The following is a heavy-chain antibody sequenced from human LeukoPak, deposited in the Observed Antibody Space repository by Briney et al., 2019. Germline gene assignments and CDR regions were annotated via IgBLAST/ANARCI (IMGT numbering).Heavy chain of an antibody. Sequence: SETLSLTCAVYGGSFSPYYWSWIRQSPDKGLEWIGEINHSGSTNYNPSLKSRVTISVDTSKNQFSLKLSSVTAADTAVYYCARGGYYGSGNDFRFDPWGQGTLVTVSS. J-gene: IGHJ5*02. CDR1: GGSFSPYY. D-gene: IGHD3-10*01. CDR3: ARGGYYGSGNDFRFDP. CDR2: INHSGST. V-gene: IGHV4-34*01.